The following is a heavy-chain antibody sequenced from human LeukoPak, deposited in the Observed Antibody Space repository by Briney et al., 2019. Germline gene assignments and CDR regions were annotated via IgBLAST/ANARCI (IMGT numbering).Heavy chain of an antibody. V-gene: IGHV1-3*01. CDR2: INAGNGNT. CDR3: ATDRKWELVPFDY. Sequence: GASVKVSCKASGYTFTSYAMHWVRQAPGQRLEWMGWINAGNGNTKYSQKFQGRVTITRDTSASTAYMELSSLRSEDTAVYYCATDRKWELVPFDYWGQGTLVTVSS. J-gene: IGHJ4*02. D-gene: IGHD1-26*01. CDR1: GYTFTSYA.